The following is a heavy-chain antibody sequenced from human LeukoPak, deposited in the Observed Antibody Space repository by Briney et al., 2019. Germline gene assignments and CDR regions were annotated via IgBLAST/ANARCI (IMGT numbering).Heavy chain of an antibody. D-gene: IGHD3-3*01. CDR1: GYSFTSYW. Sequence: GESLKISCRGSGYSFTSYWIAWVRQMPGKGLEWMGIIYPRDSDTRYSPSFQGQVTISADKSISTAYLQWSSLKASDTAMYYCATLFSGFLEGPEFDYWGQGTLVTVSS. V-gene: IGHV5-51*01. J-gene: IGHJ4*02. CDR2: IYPRDSDT. CDR3: ATLFSGFLEGPEFDY.